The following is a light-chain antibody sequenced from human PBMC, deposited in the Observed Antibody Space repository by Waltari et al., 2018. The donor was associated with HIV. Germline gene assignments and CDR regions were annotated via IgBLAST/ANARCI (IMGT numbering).Light chain of an antibody. CDR1: QSVSSY. CDR2: DAS. CDR3: QQRSNWPGIT. Sequence: EIVLTQSPATLSLSPGERATLSCTASQSVSSYLAWYQQKPGQAPRLLIYDASNRATGIPARFSGSRSGTDFTLTISSLEPEDFAVYYCQQRSNWPGITFGGGTKVEIK. V-gene: IGKV3-11*01. J-gene: IGKJ4*01.